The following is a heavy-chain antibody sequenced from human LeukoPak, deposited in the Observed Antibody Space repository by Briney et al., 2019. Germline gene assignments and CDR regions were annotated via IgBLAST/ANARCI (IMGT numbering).Heavy chain of an antibody. D-gene: IGHD5-12*01. J-gene: IGHJ4*02. CDR3: ARGPSGYHNT. V-gene: IGHV3-7*01. CDR1: GFTFRNYW. Sequence: GGSLRLSCAASGFTFRNYWMSWVRQAPGKGLEWVANIKEDESEKYYVGSVKGRFTISRDNAKNSVYLQMNSLRAEDTAVYYCARGPSGYHNTGGQGTLVTVSS. CDR2: IKEDESEK.